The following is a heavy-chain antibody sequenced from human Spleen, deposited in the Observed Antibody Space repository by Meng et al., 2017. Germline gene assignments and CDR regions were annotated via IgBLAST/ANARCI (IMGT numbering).Heavy chain of an antibody. V-gene: IGHV4-34*01. CDR1: GGSCSDYY. J-gene: IGHJ4*02. D-gene: IGHD3-22*01. Sequence: QVQLQQWGVVLLKPAEPLSLTCVVSGGSCSDYYWSWIRQPPGKGLEWIGEINHSGSTNYIPSLKGRVTISVDTSKNQFSLNLSSVTAADTAVYYCARVAYYDSSGYHAPIDFWGQGTLVTVSS. CDR3: ARVAYYDSSGYHAPIDF. CDR2: INHSGST.